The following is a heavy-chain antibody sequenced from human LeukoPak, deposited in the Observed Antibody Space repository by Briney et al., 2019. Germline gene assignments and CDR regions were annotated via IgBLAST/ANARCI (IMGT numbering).Heavy chain of an antibody. D-gene: IGHD3-9*01. CDR2: IYPGDSDT. CDR1: GYSFTSYW. V-gene: IGHV5-51*01. J-gene: IGHJ4*02. CDR3: ARHSGLGDYDILTGYSKSAFDY. Sequence: GESLKISCKGSGYSFTSYWIGWARQMPGKGLEWMGIIYPGDSDTRYSPSFQGQVTISADKSISTAYLQWSSLKASDTAMYYCARHSGLGDYDILTGYSKSAFDYWGQGTLVTVSS.